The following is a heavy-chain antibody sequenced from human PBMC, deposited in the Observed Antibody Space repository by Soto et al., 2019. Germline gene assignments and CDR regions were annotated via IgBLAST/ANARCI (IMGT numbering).Heavy chain of an antibody. V-gene: IGHV4-30-2*06. CDR2: ITHLENT. CDR1: GASISYGGYS. CDR3: VRGCGHGPFEY. J-gene: IGHJ4*02. Sequence: QLRLQESGSGVVKTSESLSLTCTVFGASISYGGYSWSWIRKSPGRGLEWIGHITHLENTYFNPSCKSRVSMSIDRTKNHFSLKVNYMTAADEGSYFCVRGCGHGPFEYWGQGILVTVSS. D-gene: IGHD5-12*01.